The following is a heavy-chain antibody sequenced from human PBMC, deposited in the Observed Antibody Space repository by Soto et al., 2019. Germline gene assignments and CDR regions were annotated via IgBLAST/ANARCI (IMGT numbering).Heavy chain of an antibody. J-gene: IGHJ4*02. D-gene: IGHD2-15*01. CDR1: GFTFSSYG. CDR3: ARDLATDIQYFDY. V-gene: IGHV3-33*01. Sequence: GESLKISCAASGFTFSSYGMHWVRQAPGKGLEWVAVIWYDGSNKYYADSVKGRFTISRDNSKNTLYLQMNSLRAEDTAVYYCARDLATDIQYFDYWGQGTLVTVSS. CDR2: IWYDGSNK.